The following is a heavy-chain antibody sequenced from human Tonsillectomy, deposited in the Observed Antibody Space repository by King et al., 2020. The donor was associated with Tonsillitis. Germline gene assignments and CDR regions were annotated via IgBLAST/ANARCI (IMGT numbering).Heavy chain of an antibody. V-gene: IGHV3-30*18. J-gene: IGHJ4*02. CDR3: AKDRVRSQRAEFDYYGSGSDY. D-gene: IGHD3-10*01. CDR1: GFTFSSYG. CDR2: ISYDGSNK. Sequence: VQLVESGGGVVQPGRSLRLSCAASGFTFSSYGMHWVRQAPGKGLEWVAVISYDGSNKYYADSVKGRFTISRDNSKKTLYLQMNSLRAEDTAVYYCAKDRVRSQRAEFDYYGSGSDYWGQGTLVTVSS.